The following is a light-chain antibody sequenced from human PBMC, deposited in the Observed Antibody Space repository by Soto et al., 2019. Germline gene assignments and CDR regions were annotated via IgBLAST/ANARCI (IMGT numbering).Light chain of an antibody. J-gene: IGLJ1*01. CDR1: SSNIGSNT. Sequence: SVLTQPPSASGTPGQRVTISCSGSSSNIGSNTVNWYQQLPGTAPKLLIYSNNQQPSGVPDRFSGSKSGTSASLAISGLQSEDEADYYCAAWDDSLNGYVFGTGTKVTVL. V-gene: IGLV1-44*01. CDR2: SNN. CDR3: AAWDDSLNGYV.